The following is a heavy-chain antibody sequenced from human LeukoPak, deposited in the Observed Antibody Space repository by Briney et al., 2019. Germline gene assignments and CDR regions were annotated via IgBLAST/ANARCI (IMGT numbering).Heavy chain of an antibody. D-gene: IGHD3-22*01. CDR2: INSDGSST. CDR3: ARAPAWLVDYYYYYMDV. V-gene: IGHV3-74*01. CDR1: GFTFSSYW. J-gene: IGHJ6*03. Sequence: PGGSLRLSCAASGFTFSSYWMHWVRHAPGKGLVWVSRINSDGSSTSYADSMKGRFTISRDNAKNTLYLQMNSLRAEDTAVYYCARAPAWLVDYYYYYMDVWGKGTTVTVSS.